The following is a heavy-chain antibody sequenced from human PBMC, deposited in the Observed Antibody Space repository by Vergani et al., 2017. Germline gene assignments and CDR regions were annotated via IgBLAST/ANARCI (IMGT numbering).Heavy chain of an antibody. CDR1: GFTSRYYG. Sequence: QVHLVESGGGVVQPGRSLRLSCVVSGFTSRYYGMHWVRQAPGKGLEWVAVIPYYGTQKYYADSVKGRFTISRDNSKSTLYLQMNSLRTEDTAVYYCATKSCGTPGWQIGYFREWGQGTLVTVSA. V-gene: IGHV3-30*03. D-gene: IGHD1-1*01. J-gene: IGHJ1*01. CDR3: ATKSCGTPGWQIGYFRE. CDR2: IPYYGTQK.